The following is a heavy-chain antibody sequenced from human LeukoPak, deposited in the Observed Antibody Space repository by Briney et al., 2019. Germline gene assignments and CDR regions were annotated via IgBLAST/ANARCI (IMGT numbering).Heavy chain of an antibody. CDR1: GFTFDDYA. CDR3: AKSPYCDILTCYYFDY. J-gene: IGHJ4*02. CDR2: ISWNSGSI. D-gene: IGHD3-9*01. Sequence: GRSLRLSCAASGFTFDDYAMHWVRQAPGKGLEWVSGISWNSGSIGYADSVKGRFTISRDNAKNSLYLQMNSLRAEDTALYYCAKSPYCDILTCYYFDYWGQGTLVTVSS. V-gene: IGHV3-9*01.